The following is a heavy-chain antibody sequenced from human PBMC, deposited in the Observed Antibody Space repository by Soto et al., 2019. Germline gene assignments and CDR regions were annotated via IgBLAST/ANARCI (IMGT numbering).Heavy chain of an antibody. J-gene: IGHJ5*02. CDR1: GFTFSSYA. D-gene: IGHD6-13*01. CDR2: ISYDGSNK. CDR3: ARAGRSWANWFDP. Sequence: VGSLRLSCAASGFTFSSYAMHWVRQAPGKGLEWVAVISYDGSNKYYADSVKGRFTISRDNSKNTLYLQMNSLRAEDTAVYYCARAGRSWANWFDPWGQGTLVTVSS. V-gene: IGHV3-30-3*01.